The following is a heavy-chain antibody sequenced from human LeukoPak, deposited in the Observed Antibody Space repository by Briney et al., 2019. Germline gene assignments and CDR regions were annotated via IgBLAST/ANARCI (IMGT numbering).Heavy chain of an antibody. CDR3: AKDVGEVSTAVFDY. V-gene: IGHV3-23*01. CDR1: GFIFKTHA. J-gene: IGHJ4*02. Sequence: GGSLRLSCAGSGFIFKTHALSWVRQAPGKGLEWVSAISGSGGSTYYADSVKGRFTISRDNSKNTRYLQMNSLRAEDTAVYYCAKDVGEVSTAVFDYWGQGTLVTVSS. CDR2: ISGSGGST. D-gene: IGHD2-2*01.